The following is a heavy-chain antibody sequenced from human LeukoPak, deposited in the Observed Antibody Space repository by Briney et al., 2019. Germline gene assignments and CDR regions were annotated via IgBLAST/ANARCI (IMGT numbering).Heavy chain of an antibody. J-gene: IGHJ4*02. CDR2: INPSGGST. V-gene: IGHV1-46*01. CDR3: ARDIATIQHQD. Sequence: VASVKVSCKASGYTFTSYYMHWVRQAPGQGLEWMGIINPSGGSTSYAQKFQGRVTMTTDTSTSTAYMELRSLRSDDTAVYYCARDIATIQHQDWGQGTLVTVSS. CDR1: GYTFTSYY. D-gene: IGHD5-18*01.